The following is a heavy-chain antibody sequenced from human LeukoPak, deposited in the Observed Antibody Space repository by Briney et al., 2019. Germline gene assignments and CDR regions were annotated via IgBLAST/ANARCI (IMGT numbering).Heavy chain of an antibody. V-gene: IGHV4-59*01. Sequence: SETLSLTCTVSGGSISSYYWSWVRQPPGKGLEWIGYIYYSGSTNYNPSLKSRVTISVDTSKNQFSLKLSSVIAADTAVYYCARSFGDYDGYWGQGTLVTVSS. CDR3: ARSFGDYDGY. J-gene: IGHJ4*02. CDR2: IYYSGST. CDR1: GGSISSYY. D-gene: IGHD4-17*01.